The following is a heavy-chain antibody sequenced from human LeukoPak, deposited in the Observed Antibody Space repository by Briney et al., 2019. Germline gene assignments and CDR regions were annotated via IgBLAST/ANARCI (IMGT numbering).Heavy chain of an antibody. V-gene: IGHV3-33*06. J-gene: IGHJ6*02. CDR2: IWYDGSNK. D-gene: IGHD5-12*01. Sequence: GGSLRLSCAASGFTFSSYGMHWVRQAPGKGLEWVAVIWYDGSNKYYADSVKGRFTISRDNSKNTLYLQMNSLRAEDTAVYYCAKDMVATIPTRGGYYYYGMDVWGQGTTVTVSS. CDR1: GFTFSSYG. CDR3: AKDMVATIPTRGGYYYYGMDV.